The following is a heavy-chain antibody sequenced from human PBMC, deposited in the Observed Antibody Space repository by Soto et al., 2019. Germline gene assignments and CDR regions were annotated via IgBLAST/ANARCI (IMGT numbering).Heavy chain of an antibody. D-gene: IGHD3-10*01. CDR2: IYYSGST. J-gene: IGHJ6*02. CDR3: ARSGYYGSGSYYNYYYYGMDV. V-gene: IGHV4-61*05. Sequence: NPSETLSLTCTVSGGSISSSSYYWSWIRQPPGKGLEWIGYIYYSGSTNYNPSLKSRVTISVDTSKNQFSLKLSSVTAADTAVYYCARSGYYGSGSYYNYYYYGMDVWGQGTTVTVSS. CDR1: GGSISSSSYY.